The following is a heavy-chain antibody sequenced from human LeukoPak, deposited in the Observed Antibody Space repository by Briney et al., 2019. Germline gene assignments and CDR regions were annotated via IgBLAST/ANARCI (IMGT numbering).Heavy chain of an antibody. Sequence: SETLSLTCTVSGGSINSYYWSWIRQPPGKGLEWIGYIYYSGSTNYNPSLKSRVTISVDTSKNQFSLKLGSVTAADTAVYYCARQTLLWFGERRSGFDPWGQGTLVTVSS. CDR3: ARQTLLWFGERRSGFDP. V-gene: IGHV4-59*08. CDR2: IYYSGST. J-gene: IGHJ5*02. CDR1: GGSINSYY. D-gene: IGHD3-10*01.